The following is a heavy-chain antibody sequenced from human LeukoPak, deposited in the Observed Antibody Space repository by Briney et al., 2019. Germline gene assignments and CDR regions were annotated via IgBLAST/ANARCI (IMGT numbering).Heavy chain of an antibody. V-gene: IGHV4-61*02. CDR3: AGGVTIVRGTSKHFDY. CDR2: VYTSGST. CDR1: GGSIRSGSYY. Sequence: LSETLSLTCTVSGGSIRSGSYYWSWIRQAAGKGLEWIGRVYTSGSTNYNPSLESRVTISVDTSKNQFSLNLSSVTAADTAVYYCAGGVTIVRGTSKHFDYWGQGTLVTVSS. J-gene: IGHJ4*02. D-gene: IGHD3-10*01.